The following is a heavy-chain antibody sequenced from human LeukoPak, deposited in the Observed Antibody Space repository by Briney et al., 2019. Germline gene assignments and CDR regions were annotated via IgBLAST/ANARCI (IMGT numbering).Heavy chain of an antibody. Sequence: GRSLRLSCAASGFTFSSYAMHWVRQAPGKGLEWVSYISSSSSTIYYADSVKGRFTISRDNAKNSLYLQMNSLRAEDTAVYYCARHVVAVGFDYWGQGTLVTVSS. CDR1: GFTFSSYA. CDR3: ARHVVAVGFDY. D-gene: IGHD3-22*01. J-gene: IGHJ4*02. CDR2: ISSSSSTI. V-gene: IGHV3-48*04.